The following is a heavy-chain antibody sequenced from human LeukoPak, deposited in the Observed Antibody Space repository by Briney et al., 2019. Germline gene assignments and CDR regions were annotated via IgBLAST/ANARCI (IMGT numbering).Heavy chain of an antibody. CDR3: VKDLVAASENVRGWYPMDH. CDR2: ISWNGARI. CDR1: GFTFAEYT. V-gene: IGHV3-43*01. J-gene: IGHJ4*02. D-gene: IGHD6-19*01. Sequence: PGGSLRLSCAASGFTFAEYTMHWVRQAPGKGLEWVSLISWNGARIHYGDSVKGRFTTSRDNSKNSLYLQMNSLRTEDTALYYCVKDLVAASENVRGWYPMDHWGQGTLVTVSS.